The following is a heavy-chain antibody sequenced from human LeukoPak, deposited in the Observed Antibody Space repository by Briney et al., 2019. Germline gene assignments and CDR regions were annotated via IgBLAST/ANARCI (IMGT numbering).Heavy chain of an antibody. V-gene: IGHV4-59*01. CDR2: IYYSGST. J-gene: IGHJ4*02. CDR1: GGSISSYY. Sequence: SETLSLTCTVSGGSISSYYWSWIRQPPGKGLEWIGYIYYSGSTNYNPSLKSRVTISVDTSKNQFSLKLSSVTAADTAVYYRARFEGDDSSGYYLDYWGQGTLVTVSS. CDR3: ARFEGDDSSGYYLDY. D-gene: IGHD3-22*01.